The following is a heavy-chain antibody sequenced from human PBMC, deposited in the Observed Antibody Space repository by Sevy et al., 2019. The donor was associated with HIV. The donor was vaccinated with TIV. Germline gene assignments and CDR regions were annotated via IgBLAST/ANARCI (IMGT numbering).Heavy chain of an antibody. CDR3: ARLDYYDSSGYFDY. V-gene: IGHV4-61*01. CDR1: GGSVSSGSYY. D-gene: IGHD3-22*01. CDR2: IYYSGST. Sequence: SETLSLTCTVSGGSVSSGSYYWSWIRQPPGKGLEWIGYIYYSGSTNYNPSLKSQVTISVDTSKNQFSLKLSSVTAADTAVYYCARLDYYDSSGYFDYWGQGTLVTVSS. J-gene: IGHJ4*02.